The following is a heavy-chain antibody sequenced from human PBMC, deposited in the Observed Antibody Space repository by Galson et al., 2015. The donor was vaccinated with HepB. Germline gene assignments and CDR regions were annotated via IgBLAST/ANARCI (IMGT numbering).Heavy chain of an antibody. Sequence: SVKVSCKASGYTFTSYGISWVRQAPGQGLEWMGWISGYNGNTNYAQKLQGRVTMTTDTSTSTAYMELRSLRSDDTAVYYCARDPTPDYDSSGYYWASAFDIWGQGTMVTVSS. V-gene: IGHV1-18*01. D-gene: IGHD3-22*01. CDR2: ISGYNGNT. CDR1: GYTFTSYG. J-gene: IGHJ3*02. CDR3: ARDPTPDYDSSGYYWASAFDI.